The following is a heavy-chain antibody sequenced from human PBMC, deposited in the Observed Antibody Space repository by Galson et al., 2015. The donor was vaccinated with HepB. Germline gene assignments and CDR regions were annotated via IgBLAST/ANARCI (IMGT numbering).Heavy chain of an antibody. D-gene: IGHD2-15*01. V-gene: IGHV1-18*04. J-gene: IGHJ4*02. CDR3: ARGGGGFCSGDSCRLLDS. CDR2: ISGYNGNT. CDR1: GYTFTSYG. Sequence: SVKVSCKASGYTFTSYGISWVRQAPGQGLEWMGWISGYNGNTDSAQKFQGRITMTRDTSTNTAYVELRSLTSDDTAVYYCARGGGGFCSGDSCRLLDSWGQGTLVTVSS.